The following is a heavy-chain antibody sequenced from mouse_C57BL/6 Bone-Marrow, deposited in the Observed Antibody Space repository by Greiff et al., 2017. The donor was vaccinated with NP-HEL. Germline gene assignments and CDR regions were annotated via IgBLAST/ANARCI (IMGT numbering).Heavy chain of an antibody. V-gene: IGHV1-74*01. D-gene: IGHD2-3*01. CDR2: IHPSDSDT. J-gene: IGHJ3*01. CDR3: AMGWFPAWFAY. Sequence: VKLQQPGAELVKPGASVKVSCKASGYTFTSYWMHWVKQRPGQGLEWIGRIHPSDSDTNYNQKFKGKATLTVDKSSSTAYMQLSSRTSEDSAVYYCAMGWFPAWFAYWGQGTLVTVSA. CDR1: GYTFTSYW.